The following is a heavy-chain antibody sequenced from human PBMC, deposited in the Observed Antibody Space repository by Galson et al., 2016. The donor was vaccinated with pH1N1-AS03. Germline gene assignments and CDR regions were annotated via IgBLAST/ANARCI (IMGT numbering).Heavy chain of an antibody. CDR1: GYSFPTYR. Sequence: SVKVSCKASGYSFPTYRFNWVRQAPGQGLEWLGWISAYSGDTHYARKFQGRVTLTTDTSTSTAYLDLRNLTADDTAVYYCARAHYNADYVPDFWGQGTLVTVSS. J-gene: IGHJ4*02. D-gene: IGHD4-17*01. V-gene: IGHV1-18*04. CDR2: ISAYSGDT. CDR3: ARAHYNADYVPDF.